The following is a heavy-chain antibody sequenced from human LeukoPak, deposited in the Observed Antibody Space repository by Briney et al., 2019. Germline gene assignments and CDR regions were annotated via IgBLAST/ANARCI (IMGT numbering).Heavy chain of an antibody. Sequence: GRSLRLSCAASGFTFSSYAMSWVRQAPGKGLEWASGVSGSGGSTYYADSVKGRFTISRDNSKNTLYLQMNSLRAEDTAVYYCAKVGSGGSPADYFDYWGQGNLVTVSS. D-gene: IGHD3-10*01. V-gene: IGHV3-23*01. CDR1: GFTFSSYA. CDR3: AKVGSGGSPADYFDY. J-gene: IGHJ4*02. CDR2: VSGSGGST.